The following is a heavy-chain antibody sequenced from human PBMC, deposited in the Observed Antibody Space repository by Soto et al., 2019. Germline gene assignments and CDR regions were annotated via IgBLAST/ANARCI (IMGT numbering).Heavy chain of an antibody. Sequence: QVHLVQSGPEVKEPGASVRVSCKASGYTFNSAGLAWVRQAPGQGLEWMGWISVDNGDTRYAQKFQGRVTMTTDTSTTTPYMDLRGLKSYDTAVFYCARVQSLGYCRSASCYDVFDHWGQGTLVTVSS. J-gene: IGHJ4*02. V-gene: IGHV1-18*01. CDR1: GYTFNSAG. CDR2: ISVDNGDT. D-gene: IGHD2-2*01. CDR3: ARVQSLGYCRSASCYDVFDH.